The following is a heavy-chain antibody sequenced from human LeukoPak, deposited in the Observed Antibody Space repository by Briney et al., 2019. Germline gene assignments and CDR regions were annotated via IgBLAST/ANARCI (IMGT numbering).Heavy chain of an antibody. CDR1: GGSVSSGSYY. D-gene: IGHD1-26*01. Sequence: SETLSLTCTVSGGSVSSGSYYWSWIPQPPGKGPEWVGYIYYSGSTNYNPSLKSRVTISVDTSKNQFSLKLSSVTAADTAVYYCARVVLSHLFDPCGQGTLVTVSS. J-gene: IGHJ5*02. V-gene: IGHV4-61*01. CDR3: ARVVLSHLFDP. CDR2: IYYSGST.